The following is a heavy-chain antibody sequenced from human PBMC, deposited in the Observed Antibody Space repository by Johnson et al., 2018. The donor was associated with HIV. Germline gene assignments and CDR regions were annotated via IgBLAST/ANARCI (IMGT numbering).Heavy chain of an antibody. CDR2: IGTLSDT. V-gene: IGHV3-13*01. CDR1: GFNFRTYD. CDR3: VRAEFGAQTLDAFDI. Sequence: VQLVESGGGLVQPGGSLRLSCVASGFNFRTYDMHWVRQAPGKGLEWVSAIGTLSDTFYADSVKGRFTISRDNSKNTLYLQMNSLGAEDTAAYYCVRAEFGAQTLDAFDIWGQGTMVTVSS. J-gene: IGHJ3*02. D-gene: IGHD3-3*01.